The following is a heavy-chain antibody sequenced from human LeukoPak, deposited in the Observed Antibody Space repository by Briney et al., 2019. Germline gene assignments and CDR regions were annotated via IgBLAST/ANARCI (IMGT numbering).Heavy chain of an antibody. V-gene: IGHV3-23*01. D-gene: IGHD2-2*01. Sequence: GGSLRLSCAASGFTFSSYAMSWVRQAPGKGLEWVSAIDTSGGHTYYADSVKGRFTVSRDNSENTLCLQMNSLRAEDTAVYYCAKESCSSRCNFDYWGQGTLVTVSS. CDR3: AKESCSSRCNFDY. CDR1: GFTFSSYA. J-gene: IGHJ4*02. CDR2: IDTSGGHT.